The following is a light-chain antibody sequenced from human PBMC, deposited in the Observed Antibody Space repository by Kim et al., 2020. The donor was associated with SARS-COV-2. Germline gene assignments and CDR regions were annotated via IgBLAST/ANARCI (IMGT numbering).Light chain of an antibody. V-gene: IGKV1-5*01. CDR2: DAS. CDR1: QSISWW. Sequence: DIQMTQSPSTLSASIGDRVTITCRASQSISWWLAWYQQKPGKAPKLLIYDASTLQSGVPSRFSGSGSGTEFTLTISSLQPDDFATYYCQQYNDYLLTFGQGTKVEI. CDR3: QQYNDYLLT. J-gene: IGKJ1*01.